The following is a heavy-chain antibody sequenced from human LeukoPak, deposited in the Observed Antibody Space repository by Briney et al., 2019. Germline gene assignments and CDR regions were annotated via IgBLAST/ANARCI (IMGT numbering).Heavy chain of an antibody. CDR2: IGENGDDA. V-gene: IGHV3-23*01. Sequence: PEGSLRLSCAASGFAFSSYSMNWVRQAPGKGLEWVSAIGENGDDAKYAASVKGRFTISRDNSRNTLYLQMNSLRVEDTAIYYCGRDWKLDYWGQGTLVTVSS. D-gene: IGHD1-1*01. CDR1: GFAFSSYS. J-gene: IGHJ4*02. CDR3: GRDWKLDY.